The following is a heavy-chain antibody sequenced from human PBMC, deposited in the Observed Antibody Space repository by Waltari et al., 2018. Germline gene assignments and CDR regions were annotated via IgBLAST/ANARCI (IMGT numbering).Heavy chain of an antibody. CDR1: GYTFTSYD. Sequence: QVQLVQSGAEVKKPGASVKVSCKASGYTFTSYDINWVRQATGQGLEWMGWMNPNSGNTGYAQKFQDRVTMTRNTSISTAYMELSSLRSEDTAVYYCARGLGKGVVTTLGNDYWGQGTLVTVSS. J-gene: IGHJ4*02. CDR2: MNPNSGNT. D-gene: IGHD3-22*01. CDR3: ARGLGKGVVTTLGNDY. V-gene: IGHV1-8*01.